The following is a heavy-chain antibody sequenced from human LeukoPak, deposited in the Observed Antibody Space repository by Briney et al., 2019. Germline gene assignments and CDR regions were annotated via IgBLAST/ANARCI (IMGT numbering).Heavy chain of an antibody. Sequence: PGGSLRLSCAASGFTFSSYGMSWVRQAPGKGLEWVSAISGSGGSTYYADSVKGRFTISRDNSKNTLYLQMNSLRAEDTAVYYCAKADYYGSAQNDYWGQGTLVTVSS. CDR2: ISGSGGST. CDR3: AKADYYGSAQNDY. J-gene: IGHJ4*02. CDR1: GFTFSSYG. D-gene: IGHD3-10*01. V-gene: IGHV3-23*01.